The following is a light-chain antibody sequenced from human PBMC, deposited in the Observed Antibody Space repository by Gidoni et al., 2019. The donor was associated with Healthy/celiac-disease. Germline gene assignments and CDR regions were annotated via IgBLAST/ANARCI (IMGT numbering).Light chain of an antibody. V-gene: IGKV1-13*02. Sequence: AIQLPQSPSSLSASVGDRVTITCRASQGSSSALAWYQQKPGKAPKLLIYEASSLESGVPSRFSGSGSGTDFTLTISSLQTEDFATDYCQQFNSYPFTFGPGTKVDIK. CDR3: QQFNSYPFT. CDR1: QGSSSA. CDR2: EAS. J-gene: IGKJ3*01.